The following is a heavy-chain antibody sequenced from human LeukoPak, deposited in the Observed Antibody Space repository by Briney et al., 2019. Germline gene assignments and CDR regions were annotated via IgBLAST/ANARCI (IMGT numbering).Heavy chain of an antibody. D-gene: IGHD6-13*01. CDR3: ARGLGQQTTDDY. J-gene: IGHJ4*02. V-gene: IGHV1-46*01. CDR2: IYPRDGST. Sequence: GASVKVSCKASGYTFTNNYLHWVRQAPGQGLEWMGMIYPRDGSTSYAQNFQGRVTVTRDTSTTTVHMELRGLRSEDTAVYYCARGLGQQTTDDYWGQGTLVTVSS. CDR1: GYTFTNNY.